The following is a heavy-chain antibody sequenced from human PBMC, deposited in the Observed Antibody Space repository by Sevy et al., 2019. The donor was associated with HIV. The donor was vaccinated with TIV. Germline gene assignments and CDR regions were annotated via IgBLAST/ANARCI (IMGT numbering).Heavy chain of an antibody. CDR1: GFTFSDYA. D-gene: IGHD6-19*01. J-gene: IGHJ4*02. CDR3: TRDLDGGGWFYFDY. V-gene: IGHV3-49*04. CDR2: IKTKTYGGTT. Sequence: GGSLRLSCTASGFTFSDYAMSWVRQAPGKGLEWVGFIKTKTYGGTTEYAASVKGRFIITRDDSKNIAYLQMKSLQTEDTAVYYCTRDLDGGGWFYFDYWGQGTLVTVSS.